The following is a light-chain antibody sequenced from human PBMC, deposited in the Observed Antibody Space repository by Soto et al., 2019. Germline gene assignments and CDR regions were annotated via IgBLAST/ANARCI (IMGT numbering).Light chain of an antibody. V-gene: IGKV1-9*01. CDR1: QGITSY. CDR2: GAS. Sequence: HLTQSPSSLSASVGDSVTITCRASQGITSYLAWYQQKPGKAPNLLIYGASTLQSGVPSRFSGSGSGTDFTLTINSLQAEDFATYYCQQTRSYPSTFGGGTKVAIK. J-gene: IGKJ4*01. CDR3: QQTRSYPST.